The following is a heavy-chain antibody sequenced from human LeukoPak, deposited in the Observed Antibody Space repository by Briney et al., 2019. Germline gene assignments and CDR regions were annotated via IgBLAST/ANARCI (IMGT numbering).Heavy chain of an antibody. J-gene: IGHJ4*02. CDR3: AKFDSSSGYFDY. CDR2: ISGSGGST. V-gene: IGHV3-23*01. Sequence: GGSLRLSCAASGFTFSSYAMSWVRQAPGKGLEWASAISGSGGSTYYADSVKGRFTISRDNSKNTLYLQMNSLRAEDTAVYYCAKFDSSSGYFDYWGQGTLVTVSS. CDR1: GFTFSSYA. D-gene: IGHD6-6*01.